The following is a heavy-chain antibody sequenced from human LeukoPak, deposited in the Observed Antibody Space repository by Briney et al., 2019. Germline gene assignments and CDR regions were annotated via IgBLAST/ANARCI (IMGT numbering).Heavy chain of an antibody. CDR3: ARVSGYSYGNFDY. D-gene: IGHD5-18*01. Sequence: PSETLSLTCTVSGDSISSGSYYWGWIRQPPGKGLEWIGSIYYSGSPYYSPSLKSRVTISVDTSKNQFSLNLSSVTAADTAVYYCARVSGYSYGNFDYWGQGTLVTVSS. V-gene: IGHV4-39*07. CDR2: IYYSGSP. CDR1: GDSISSGSYY. J-gene: IGHJ4*02.